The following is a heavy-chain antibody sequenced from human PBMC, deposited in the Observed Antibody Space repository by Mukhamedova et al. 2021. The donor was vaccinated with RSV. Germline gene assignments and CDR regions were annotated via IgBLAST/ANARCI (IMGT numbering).Heavy chain of an antibody. Sequence: IRQPPVEGLEWIGTIYYSGTTYYNPSLKRRVTISVDTSKNQFSLNLGPVTAADTAEYYCARLSDSGAYVDYWGPGTLVTVSS. D-gene: IGHD1-26*01. V-gene: IGHV4-39*01. CDR2: IYYSGTT. CDR3: ARLSDSGAYVDY. J-gene: IGHJ4*02.